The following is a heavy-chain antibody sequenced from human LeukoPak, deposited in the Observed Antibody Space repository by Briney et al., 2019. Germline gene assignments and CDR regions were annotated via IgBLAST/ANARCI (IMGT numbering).Heavy chain of an antibody. J-gene: IGHJ5*02. CDR3: ARDGYILTGYHDNWFDP. D-gene: IGHD3-9*01. Sequence: ASVKVSCKASGGTFSSYAISWVRQAPGQGLEWMGRIIPILGIANYAQKFQGRVTITADKSTSTAYMELSSLRSEDTAVYYCARDGYILTGYHDNWFDPWGQGPLVTVSS. CDR2: IIPILGIA. V-gene: IGHV1-69*04. CDR1: GGTFSSYA.